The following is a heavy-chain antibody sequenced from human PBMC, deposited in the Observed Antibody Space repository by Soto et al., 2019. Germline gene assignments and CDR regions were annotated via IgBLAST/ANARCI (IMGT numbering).Heavy chain of an antibody. Sequence: SETLSLTCAVYGGSFSGYYWSWIRQPPGKGLEWIGEINHSGSTNYNPSLKSRVTISVDTSKNQFSLKLSSVTAADTAVYCCARGLTYYYGSGSYYNSYYYGMDVWGQGTTVTVSS. V-gene: IGHV4-34*01. CDR3: ARGLTYYYGSGSYYNSYYYGMDV. D-gene: IGHD3-10*01. J-gene: IGHJ6*02. CDR2: INHSGST. CDR1: GGSFSGYY.